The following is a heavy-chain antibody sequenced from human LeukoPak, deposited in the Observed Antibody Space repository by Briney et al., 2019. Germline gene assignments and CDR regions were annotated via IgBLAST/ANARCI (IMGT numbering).Heavy chain of an antibody. CDR3: ASLTTPKGMDV. V-gene: IGHV4-59*01. CDR1: GGSISSYY. J-gene: IGHJ6*02. CDR2: IYYSGST. D-gene: IGHD4-17*01. Sequence: PSETLSLTCTVSGGSISSYYWSWIRQPPGKGLEWIGYIYYSGSTNYNPSLKSRVTISVDTSKNQFSLKLSSVTAADTAVYYCASLTTPKGMDVWGQGTTVTVSS.